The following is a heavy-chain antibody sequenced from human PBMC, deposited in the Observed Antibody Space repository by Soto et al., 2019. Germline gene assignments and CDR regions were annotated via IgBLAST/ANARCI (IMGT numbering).Heavy chain of an antibody. D-gene: IGHD2-8*01. CDR2: INHSGST. V-gene: IGHV4-34*01. CDR1: GGAFSGYF. CDR3: ARAAPVALGVPNSMAV. J-gene: IGHJ6*02. Sequence: SEALSLTCAVYGGAFSGYFWSWIRQPPGKGLEWIGDINHSGSTTYNPSLKSRVTIPLDTSKSQFSLKLDSVTAADTAVYSCARAAPVALGVPNSMAVWGQGITVTVSS.